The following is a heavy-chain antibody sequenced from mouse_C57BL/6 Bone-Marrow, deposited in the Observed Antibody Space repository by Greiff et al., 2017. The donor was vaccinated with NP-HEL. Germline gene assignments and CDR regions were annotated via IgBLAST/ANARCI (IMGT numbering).Heavy chain of an antibody. J-gene: IGHJ4*01. V-gene: IGHV5-6*01. Sequence: EVKLVESGGDLVKPGGSLKLSCAASGFTFSSYGMSWVRQTPDKRLEWVATISSGGSYTYYPDSVKGRFTISRDNATNTLYLHISTLKSEDTALCYSAGFYDPYYYAMDYWGQGTSVTVSS. CDR3: AGFYDPYYYAMDY. CDR1: GFTFSSYG. D-gene: IGHD2-3*01. CDR2: ISSGGSYT.